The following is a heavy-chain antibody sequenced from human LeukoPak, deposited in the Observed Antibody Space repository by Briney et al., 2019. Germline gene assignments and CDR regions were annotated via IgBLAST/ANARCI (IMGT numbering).Heavy chain of an antibody. D-gene: IGHD3-16*02. V-gene: IGHV4-39*01. CDR2: IYYSGST. J-gene: IGHJ5*02. CDR1: GGSISSSSYY. CDR3: ARPKEDYVWGSYRPYNWFDP. Sequence: PSETLSLTCTVSGGSISSSSYYWGWIRQPPGKGLEWIGSIYYSGSTYYNPSLKSRVTISVDTSKNQFSLKLSSVTAADTAVYYCARPKEDYVWGSYRPYNWFDPWGQGTLVTVSS.